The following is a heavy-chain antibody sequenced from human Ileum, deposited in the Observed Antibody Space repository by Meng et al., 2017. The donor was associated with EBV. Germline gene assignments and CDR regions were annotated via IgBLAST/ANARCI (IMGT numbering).Heavy chain of an antibody. CDR3: VRDGYNYIPFDY. CDR1: GFTLSFYA. V-gene: IGHV3-23*01. CDR2: ISGTGGST. D-gene: IGHD5-24*01. J-gene: IGHJ4*02. Sequence: VQVLGSGGGLVGLGGSLGLSCAASGFTLSFYARSWFRQALGKGLEWVSFISGTGGSTDYADSVKGRFTISRDNSKNTLYLQMDSLRAEDTAVYYCVRDGYNYIPFDYWDQGTLVTVSS.